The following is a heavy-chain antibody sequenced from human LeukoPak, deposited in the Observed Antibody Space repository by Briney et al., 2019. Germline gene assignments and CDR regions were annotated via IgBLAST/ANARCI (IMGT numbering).Heavy chain of an antibody. CDR3: ARVRVAGTFGDAFDI. V-gene: IGHV1-46*01. J-gene: IGHJ3*02. CDR2: INPSGGST. CDR1: GYTFTSYY. Sequence: GASVKVSCKASGYTFTSYYMHWVRQAPGQGLEWMGIINPSGGSTSYAQKFQGRVTMTRDMSTSTVYMELSSLRSEDTAVYYCARVRVAGTFGDAFDIWGQGTMVTVSS. D-gene: IGHD6-19*01.